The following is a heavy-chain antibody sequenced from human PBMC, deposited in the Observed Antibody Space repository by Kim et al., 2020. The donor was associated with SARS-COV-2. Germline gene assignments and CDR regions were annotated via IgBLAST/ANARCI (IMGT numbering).Heavy chain of an antibody. J-gene: IGHJ4*02. D-gene: IGHD3-16*01. CDR3: ARDRGGGFFDF. CDR1: GFTFSDHY. V-gene: IGHV3-72*01. Sequence: GGSLRLSCAASGFTFSDHYMDWVRQAPGKGLEWVGRTRNKANSYITEYAASVKGRFTISRDDSKNSLYLQMNSLKTEDTAVYYCARDRGGGFFDFWGQGTLVTVSS. CDR2: TRNKANSYIT.